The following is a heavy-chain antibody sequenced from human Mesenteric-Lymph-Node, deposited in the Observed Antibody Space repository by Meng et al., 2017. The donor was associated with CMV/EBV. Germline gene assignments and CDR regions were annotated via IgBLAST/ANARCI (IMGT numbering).Heavy chain of an antibody. CDR1: GGSISSSPYF. D-gene: IGHD1-26*01. V-gene: IGHV4-39*07. J-gene: IGHJ5*02. CDR3: ARDVSIVGATGNWFDP. CDR2: VYYTGST. Sequence: SETLSLTCTVSGGSISSSPYFWGWIRQPPGKGLEWIGYVYYTGSTYYNPSLKSRVTISVDTSKNQFSLKLSSVTAADTAVYYCARDVSIVGATGNWFDPWGQGTLVTVSS.